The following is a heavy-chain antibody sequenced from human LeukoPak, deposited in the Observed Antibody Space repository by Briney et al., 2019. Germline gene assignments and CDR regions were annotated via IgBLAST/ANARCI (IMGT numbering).Heavy chain of an antibody. V-gene: IGHV1-8*03. D-gene: IGHD6-19*01. CDR1: GGTFSSYA. Sequence: ASVKVSCKASGGTFSSYAISWVRQAPGQGLEWMGWMNPNNGNTGYAQKFQGRVSITRNTSISTAYMELSSLTSEDTAVYYCARASDSSGYQYNWFDPWGQGTVVTVSS. CDR3: ARASDSSGYQYNWFDP. J-gene: IGHJ5*02. CDR2: MNPNNGNT.